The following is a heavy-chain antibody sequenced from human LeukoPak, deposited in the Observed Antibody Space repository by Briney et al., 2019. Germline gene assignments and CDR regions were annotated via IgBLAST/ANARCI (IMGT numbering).Heavy chain of an antibody. J-gene: IGHJ4*02. Sequence: PGGSLRLSCAASGFTFDDYGRGWVRQAPGKGLEWVSGINWNGGSTGYADSVKGRFTISRDNAKNSLYLQMNSLRAEDTALYYCVGCIATDGSYFDYWGQGTLVTVSS. CDR1: GFTFDDYG. D-gene: IGHD1-26*01. CDR3: VGCIATDGSYFDY. V-gene: IGHV3-20*04. CDR2: INWNGGST.